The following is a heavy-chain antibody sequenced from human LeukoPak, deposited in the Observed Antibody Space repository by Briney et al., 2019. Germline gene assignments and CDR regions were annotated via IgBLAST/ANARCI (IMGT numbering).Heavy chain of an antibody. CDR3: ARGGTGIAVAVEYYFDY. Sequence: SETLSLTCTVSGGSIVGYYWSWIRQPPGKGLEWIGEINHSGSTNYNPSLKSRVTISVDTSKNQFSLKLSSVTAADTAVYYCARGGTGIAVAVEYYFDYWGQGTLVTVSS. CDR1: GGSIVGYY. D-gene: IGHD6-19*01. V-gene: IGHV4-34*01. J-gene: IGHJ4*02. CDR2: INHSGST.